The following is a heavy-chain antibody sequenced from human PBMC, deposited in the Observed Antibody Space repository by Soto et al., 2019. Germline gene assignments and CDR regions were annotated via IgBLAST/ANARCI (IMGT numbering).Heavy chain of an antibody. CDR2: IYYSGST. Sequence: SETLSLTCTVSGGSISSYYWSWIRQPPGKGLEWIGYIYYSGSTNYNPSLKSRVTISVDTSKNQFSLKLSSVTAADTAVYYCAATNIVAGLTTDSPVDYWGQGTLVTAPQ. D-gene: IGHD5-12*01. CDR1: GGSISSYY. V-gene: IGHV4-59*08. CDR3: AATNIVAGLTTDSPVDY. J-gene: IGHJ4*02.